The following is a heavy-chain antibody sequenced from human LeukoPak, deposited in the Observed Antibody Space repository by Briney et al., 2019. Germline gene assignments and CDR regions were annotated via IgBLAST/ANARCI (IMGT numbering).Heavy chain of an antibody. CDR2: ISSSGSTI. V-gene: IGHV3-48*03. CDR1: RFNFSSYE. Sequence: GGSLRLSCAAPRFNFSSYEMNSVRQAPGKGLEWVSYISSSGSTIYYADSVKGRFTISRDNAKNSLYLQMNSLRAEDTAVYYCARDEGYGGNDYWGQGTLVTVSS. D-gene: IGHD4-23*01. J-gene: IGHJ4*02. CDR3: ARDEGYGGNDY.